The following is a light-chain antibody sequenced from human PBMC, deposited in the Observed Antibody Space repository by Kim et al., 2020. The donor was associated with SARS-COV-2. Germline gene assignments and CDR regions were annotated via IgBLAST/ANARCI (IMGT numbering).Light chain of an antibody. CDR1: QSVYSSS. V-gene: IGKV3-20*01. Sequence: EIVLTQSPGTLSLSPGERATLSCRASQSVYSSSLAWYQQKPGQAPRLLIYGASGRATGIPDRFSGSRSGTDFTLTISRLEPEDLAVYYCQHYGGSPLTFGPGTKVDIK. CDR2: GAS. J-gene: IGKJ3*01. CDR3: QHYGGSPLT.